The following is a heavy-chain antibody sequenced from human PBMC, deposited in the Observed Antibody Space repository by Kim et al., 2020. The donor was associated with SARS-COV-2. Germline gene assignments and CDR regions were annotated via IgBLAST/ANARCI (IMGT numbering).Heavy chain of an antibody. CDR1: GGTFSSYA. V-gene: IGHV1-69*04. CDR3: ARDLGYCSSTSCPGYFDY. J-gene: IGHJ4*02. CDR2: IIPILGIA. Sequence: SVKVSCKASGGTFSSYAISWVRQAPGQGLEWMGRIIPILGIANYAQKFQGRVTITADKSTSTAYMELSSLRSEDTAVYYCARDLGYCSSTSCPGYFDYWGQGTLVTVSS. D-gene: IGHD2-2*01.